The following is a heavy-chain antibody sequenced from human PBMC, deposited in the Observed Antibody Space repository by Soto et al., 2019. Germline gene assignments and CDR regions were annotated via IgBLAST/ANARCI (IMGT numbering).Heavy chain of an antibody. Sequence: ASVKVSCKASGYTFTSYYMHWVRQAPGQGLEWMGIINPSGGSTSYAQKFQGRVTMTRDTSTSTVYMELSSLRSEDTAVYYCARGRVDCGGDCYHYYYGMDVWGQGPRSPSP. J-gene: IGHJ6*02. D-gene: IGHD2-21*02. CDR1: GYTFTSYY. CDR2: INPSGGST. CDR3: ARGRVDCGGDCYHYYYGMDV. V-gene: IGHV1-46*01.